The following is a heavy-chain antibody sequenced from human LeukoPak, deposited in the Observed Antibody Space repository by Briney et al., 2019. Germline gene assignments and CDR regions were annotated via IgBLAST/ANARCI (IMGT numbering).Heavy chain of an antibody. D-gene: IGHD3-10*01. CDR3: ARDRGYNWFDP. CDR1: GFTFSSYA. Sequence: PGGSLRLSRAASGFTFSSYAMHWVRQAPGKGLEWVAVISYDGSNKYYADSVKGRFTISRDNSKNTLYLQMNSLRAEDTAVYYCARDRGYNWFDPWGQGTLVTVSS. CDR2: ISYDGSNK. J-gene: IGHJ5*02. V-gene: IGHV3-30*04.